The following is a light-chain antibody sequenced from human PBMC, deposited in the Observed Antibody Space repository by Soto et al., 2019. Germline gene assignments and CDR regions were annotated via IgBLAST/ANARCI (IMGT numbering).Light chain of an antibody. V-gene: IGKV1-33*01. J-gene: IGKJ3*01. CDR1: QDISNY. Sequence: DIPMTQSPSSLSASVGDRVTITGQASQDISNYLNWYQQKPGKAPKLLIYDASNLETGVPSRFSGSGSGTDFTFTISSLQPEDIATYYCQQYDNLPPTLDPGTKVHIK. CDR3: QQYDNLPPT. CDR2: DAS.